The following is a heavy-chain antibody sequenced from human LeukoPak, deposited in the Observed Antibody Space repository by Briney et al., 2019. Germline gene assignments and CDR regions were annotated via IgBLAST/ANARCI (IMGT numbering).Heavy chain of an antibody. CDR1: GGSIRNYF. J-gene: IGHJ4*02. V-gene: IGHV4-4*07. Sequence: SETLSLTCSVSGGSIRNYFWSWIRQPAGKGLEWIGHIYTSGSIDYKPSPRSRVTMSVDTSRNQFSLKLTSVTAADTAVYYCVRESKTYDGSGYYHDYWGQGTLVTVSS. CDR3: VRESKTYDGSGYYHDY. D-gene: IGHD3-22*01. CDR2: IYTSGSI.